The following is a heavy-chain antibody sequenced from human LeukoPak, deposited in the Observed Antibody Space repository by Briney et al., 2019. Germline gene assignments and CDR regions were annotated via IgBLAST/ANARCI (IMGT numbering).Heavy chain of an antibody. CDR1: GGTFSSYA. J-gene: IGHJ4*02. Sequence: EASVKVSCKASGGTFSSYAISWVRQAPGQGLEWMGGIIPIFGTANYAQKFQGRVTITRNTSISTAYMELSSLRSEDTAVYYCASGAGGPYDYWGQGTLVTVSS. D-gene: IGHD3-10*01. CDR2: IIPIFGTA. V-gene: IGHV1-69*05. CDR3: ASGAGGPYDY.